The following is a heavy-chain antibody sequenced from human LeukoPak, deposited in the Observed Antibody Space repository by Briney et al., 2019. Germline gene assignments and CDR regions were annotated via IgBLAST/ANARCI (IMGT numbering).Heavy chain of an antibody. J-gene: IGHJ4*02. CDR3: ARDSSHYLGSSDY. CDR1: GFTFSNYP. D-gene: IGHD6-6*01. CDR2: ISESGDVT. V-gene: IGHV3-23*01. Sequence: GGCLRLSGEASGFTFSNYPMSWVRPAPGRGLEWVSVISESGDVTHYVDAMKGRFTISRDNAKNTLNLQMNSLRAEDTAIYYCARDSSHYLGSSDYWGQGTLVTVSS.